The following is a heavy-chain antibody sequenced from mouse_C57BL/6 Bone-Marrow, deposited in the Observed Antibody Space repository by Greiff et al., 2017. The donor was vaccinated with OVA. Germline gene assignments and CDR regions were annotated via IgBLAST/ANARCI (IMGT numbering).Heavy chain of an antibody. Sequence: QVQLQQPGAELVKPGASVKLSCKASGYTFTSYWMHWVKQRPGQGLEWIGMIHPNSGSTNYNEKFKSKATLTVDKSSSTAYMQLSSLTSEDSAVYYCARKKDYYGTPYYFDYWGQGTTLTVSS. CDR2: IHPNSGST. CDR3: ARKKDYYGTPYYFDY. J-gene: IGHJ2*01. V-gene: IGHV1-64*01. CDR1: GYTFTSYW. D-gene: IGHD1-1*01.